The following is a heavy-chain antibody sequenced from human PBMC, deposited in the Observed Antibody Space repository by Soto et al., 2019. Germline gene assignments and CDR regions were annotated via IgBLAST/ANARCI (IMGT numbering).Heavy chain of an antibody. J-gene: IGHJ4*02. V-gene: IGHV3-30*02. Sequence: GGSLSLSCVGSGFIFSNNGMHWVRQTPGKGLEWVAFMSYDGSDTFYADSVKGRFTISRDNSKNILFLHMSNLRAEDTAMYYCTIVRVADSALDHWGQGTLVTVSS. D-gene: IGHD3-10*02. CDR3: TIVRVADSALDH. CDR1: GFIFSNNG. CDR2: MSYDGSDT.